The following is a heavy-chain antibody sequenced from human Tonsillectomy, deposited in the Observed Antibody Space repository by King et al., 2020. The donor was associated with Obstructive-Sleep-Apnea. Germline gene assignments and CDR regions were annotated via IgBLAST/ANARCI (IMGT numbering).Heavy chain of an antibody. CDR3: AKGTGLVIIPTDAFDI. V-gene: IGHV3-9*01. Sequence: QLVQSGGGLVQPGRSLRLSCAASGFTFDDYAMHWVRQAPGKGLEWVSGISWNSGSIGYADSVKGRFTISRDNAKNSLYLQMNSLRAEDTALYYCAKGTGLVIIPTDAFDIWGQGTMVTVSS. CDR2: ISWNSGSI. CDR1: GFTFDDYA. D-gene: IGHD3-9*01. J-gene: IGHJ3*02.